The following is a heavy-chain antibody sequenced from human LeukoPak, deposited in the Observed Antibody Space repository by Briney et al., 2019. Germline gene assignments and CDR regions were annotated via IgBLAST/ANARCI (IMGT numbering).Heavy chain of an antibody. CDR2: TSSSSRTV. V-gene: IGHV3-48*02. Sequence: GGSLRLSCAASEFNISNYGMDWVRQAPGGGLEWVSYTSSSSRTVYYADSVRGRFTVSRDSAKNELYLQMNSLRDEDTAVFYCARVGDGHSVNYFDYWGQGTLVTVSS. J-gene: IGHJ4*02. CDR1: EFNISNYG. D-gene: IGHD5-24*01. CDR3: ARVGDGHSVNYFDY.